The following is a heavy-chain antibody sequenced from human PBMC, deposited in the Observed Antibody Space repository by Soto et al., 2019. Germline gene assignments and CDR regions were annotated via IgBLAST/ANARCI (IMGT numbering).Heavy chain of an antibody. D-gene: IGHD3-10*01. J-gene: IGHJ5*02. V-gene: IGHV4-34*01. Sequence: TSETLSLTCAVYGGSFSGYYWSWIRQPPGKGLEWIGEINHSGSTNYNPSLKSRVTISVDTSKNQFSLKLSSVTAADTAVYYCARELRVRGVINWFDPWGQGTLVTVSS. CDR3: ARELRVRGVINWFDP. CDR1: GGSFSGYY. CDR2: INHSGST.